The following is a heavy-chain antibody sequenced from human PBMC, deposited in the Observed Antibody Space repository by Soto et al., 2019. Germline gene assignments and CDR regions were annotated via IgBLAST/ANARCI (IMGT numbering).Heavy chain of an antibody. CDR2: IWYDGSNK. Sequence: GGSLRLSCAGSGFTFSSYGMHWVRQAPGKGLEWVAVIWYDGSNKYYADSVKGRFTISRDNSKNTLYLQMNSLRAEDTAVYYCARDRTSSSSIAFDYWGQGTLVTVS. CDR3: ARDRTSSSSIAFDY. J-gene: IGHJ4*02. CDR1: GFTFSSYG. D-gene: IGHD6-6*01. V-gene: IGHV3-33*01.